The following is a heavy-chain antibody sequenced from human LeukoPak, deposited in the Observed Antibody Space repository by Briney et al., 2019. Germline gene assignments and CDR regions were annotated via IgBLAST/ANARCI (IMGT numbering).Heavy chain of an antibody. D-gene: IGHD3-10*01. V-gene: IGHV1-2*02. CDR2: INPNIGGT. Sequence: ASVKVSCKASGYTFTGLYIHWVRQAPGQGPEWMGWINPNIGGTNYAQKFRGRVSLTRDTSTSTAYMELNSLRSDDTAVYYCARCGSGTDLYDYYFMDVWGKGTTVTVSS. CDR3: ARCGSGTDLYDYYFMDV. CDR1: GYTFTGLY. J-gene: IGHJ6*03.